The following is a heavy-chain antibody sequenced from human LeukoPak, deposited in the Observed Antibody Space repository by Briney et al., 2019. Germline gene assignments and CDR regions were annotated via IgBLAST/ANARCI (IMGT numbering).Heavy chain of an antibody. V-gene: IGHV4-59*01. CDR2: IYYSGST. D-gene: IGHD5/OR15-5a*01. Sequence: SETLSLTCTVSGGSISSYYWSWIRQPPGKGLEWIGYIYYSGSTNYNPSLKSRVTISVDTSKNQFSLKLSSVTAADTAVYYCARAVSVYGYNWFDPWGQGTLVTVSS. J-gene: IGHJ5*02. CDR1: GGSISSYY. CDR3: ARAVSVYGYNWFDP.